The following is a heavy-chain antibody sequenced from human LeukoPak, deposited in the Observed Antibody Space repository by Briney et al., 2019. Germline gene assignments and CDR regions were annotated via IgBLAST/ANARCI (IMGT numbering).Heavy chain of an antibody. Sequence: SETLSLTCTVSGGSISSSSYYWGWIRQPPGKGLEWIGSIYYSGSTYYNPSLESRVTISVDTSKNQFSLKLSSVTAADTAVYYCARRGGYSYEPHFDYWGQGTLVTVSS. CDR1: GGSISSSSYY. J-gene: IGHJ4*02. CDR3: ARRGGYSYEPHFDY. D-gene: IGHD5-18*01. CDR2: IYYSGST. V-gene: IGHV4-39*01.